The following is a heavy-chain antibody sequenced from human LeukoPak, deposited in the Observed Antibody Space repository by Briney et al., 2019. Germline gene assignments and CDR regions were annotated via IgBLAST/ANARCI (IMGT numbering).Heavy chain of an antibody. CDR3: EREEWVDS. CDR2: INSDGSST. CDR1: GFTFCSYW. Sequence: PGGSLRLSCAASGFTFCSYWMHWVRRAPGKGLVWVSRINSDGSSTSYADSVKGRITISRDNAKNTLYLQMNSLRADDTAVYYCEREEWVDSWGQRTLVTVSS. V-gene: IGHV3-74*01. J-gene: IGHJ4*02. D-gene: IGHD2-8*01.